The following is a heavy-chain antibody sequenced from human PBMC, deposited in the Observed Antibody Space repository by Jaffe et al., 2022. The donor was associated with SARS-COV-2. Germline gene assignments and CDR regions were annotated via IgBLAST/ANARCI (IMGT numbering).Heavy chain of an antibody. Sequence: EVQLVESGGGLIQPGGSLRLSCAASGFTFSSYWMHWVRQVPGKGLVWVSHMNNAGTYTSYADSVKGRFTISRDNAKNTVYLQMNSLRAEDSAVYYCTRGCGSTTCPADYWGQGTLVTVSS. CDR3: TRGCGSTTCPADY. CDR2: MNNAGTYT. D-gene: IGHD2-2*01. V-gene: IGHV3-74*03. CDR1: GFTFSSYW. J-gene: IGHJ4*02.